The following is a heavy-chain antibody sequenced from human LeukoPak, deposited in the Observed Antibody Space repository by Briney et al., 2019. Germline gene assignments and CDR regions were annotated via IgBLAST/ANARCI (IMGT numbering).Heavy chain of an antibody. J-gene: IGHJ5*02. CDR2: TSYSGNT. CDR3: TRAPRKAWFDP. Sequence: SETLSLTCSVSGGSISSFYCSWIRQPPGKGLEWIGYTSYSGNTNYNPSLKSRVTMSVNTSRKQFSLRLTSVTAADTAVYYCTRAPRKAWFDPWGQGTLVTVSS. V-gene: IGHV4-59*01. CDR1: GGSISSFY. D-gene: IGHD1-14*01.